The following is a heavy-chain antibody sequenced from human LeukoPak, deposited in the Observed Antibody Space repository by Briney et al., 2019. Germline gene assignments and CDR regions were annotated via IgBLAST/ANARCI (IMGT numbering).Heavy chain of an antibody. D-gene: IGHD6-19*01. V-gene: IGHV5-51*01. CDR1: GYRFIDYW. J-gene: IGHJ5*02. CDR3: ARHPKLNSGFRWFDP. CDR2: IYPGDSDT. Sequence: GESLQISCQGSGYRFIDYWIGWVRQLPGKGLEWMGIIYPGDSDTRYSPSFQGQVTISADKSISTAYLQWSSLKASDTAMYYCARHPKLNSGFRWFDPWGQGTLVTVSS.